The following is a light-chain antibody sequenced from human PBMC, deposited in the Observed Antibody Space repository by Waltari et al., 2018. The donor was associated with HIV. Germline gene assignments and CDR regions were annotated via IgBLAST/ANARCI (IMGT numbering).Light chain of an antibody. CDR3: AAWDDSLSGPV. CDR2: RNN. J-gene: IGLJ3*02. CDR1: GSNIGSNS. V-gene: IGLV1-47*01. Sequence: QSILTQPPSTSGTPGQRVTISCSGSGSNIGSNSVSWYHLLLGTAPKLLIYRNNQRPSGVPDRFSGSKSATSASLAIGGLRSEDEADYYCAAWDDSLSGPVFGGGTKLTFL.